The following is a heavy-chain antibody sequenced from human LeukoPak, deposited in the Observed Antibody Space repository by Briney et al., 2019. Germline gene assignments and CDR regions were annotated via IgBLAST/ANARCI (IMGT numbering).Heavy chain of an antibody. V-gene: IGHV3-30*18. Sequence: GGSLRLSCAASGFTFSSYGMHWVRQAPGKGLEWVAVISYDGSNKYYADSVKGRFTISRDNSKNTLYLQMNSLRAEDTAVYYCAKEGYCSSTSCSDAFDIWGQGTMVTVSS. J-gene: IGHJ3*02. D-gene: IGHD2-2*01. CDR1: GFTFSSYG. CDR3: AKEGYCSSTSCSDAFDI. CDR2: ISYDGSNK.